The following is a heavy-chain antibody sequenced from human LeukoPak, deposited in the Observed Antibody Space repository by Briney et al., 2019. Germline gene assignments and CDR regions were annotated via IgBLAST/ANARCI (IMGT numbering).Heavy chain of an antibody. Sequence: GGSLRLSCEASRFTFSSYSMNWVRQAPGKGLEWVSYISSSGSTIYYADSVKGRFTISRDNAKNSLYLQMNSLRAEDTAVYYCAREGPYDILTGYYDYFDYWGQGTLVTVSS. J-gene: IGHJ4*02. CDR2: ISSSGSTI. CDR3: AREGPYDILTGYYDYFDY. V-gene: IGHV3-48*04. CDR1: RFTFSSYS. D-gene: IGHD3-9*01.